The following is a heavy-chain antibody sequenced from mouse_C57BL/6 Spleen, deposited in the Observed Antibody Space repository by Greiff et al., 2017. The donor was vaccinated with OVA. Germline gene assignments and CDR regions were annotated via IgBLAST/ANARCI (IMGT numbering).Heavy chain of an antibody. D-gene: IGHD2-12*01. J-gene: IGHJ4*01. CDR2: INPGSGGT. CDR3: ARHDDYAMDY. CDR1: GYAFTNYL. Sequence: QVQLQQSGAELVRPGTSVKVSCKASGYAFTNYLIEWVKQRPGQGLEWIGVINPGSGGTNYNEKFKGKATLTADKSSSTAYMQLSSLTSEDAAVYFCARHDDYAMDYWGQGTSVTVSS. V-gene: IGHV1-54*01.